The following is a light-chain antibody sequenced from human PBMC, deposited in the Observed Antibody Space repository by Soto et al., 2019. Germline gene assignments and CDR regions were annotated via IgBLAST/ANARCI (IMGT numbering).Light chain of an antibody. CDR2: LGS. CDR3: MQALQTRT. Sequence: DIVMTQSPLSLPVTPGEPASISCRSSQSLLHSNGNTYLDWYLQKPGQSPQLLIFLGSNRASGVPDRFSGSGSGTDFTLKISRVEAEDVGVYYCMQALQTRTFGQGTKVEI. J-gene: IGKJ1*01. CDR1: QSLLHSNGNTY. V-gene: IGKV2-28*01.